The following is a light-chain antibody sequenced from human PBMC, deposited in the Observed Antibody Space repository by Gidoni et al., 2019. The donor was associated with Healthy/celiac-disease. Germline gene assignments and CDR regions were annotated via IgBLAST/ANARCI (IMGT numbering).Light chain of an antibody. Sequence: DIQMTQSPSSLSASVGDRVTITCRASQSISSYLNWYQQKPGKAPQLLIYSASSLHSGVPSRFSGSGSGTDFTLTISSLQPEDFATYYCQQSYCTPPTFGQGTQVDIK. CDR1: QSISSY. J-gene: IGKJ1*01. CDR3: QQSYCTPPT. CDR2: SAS. V-gene: IGKV1-39*01.